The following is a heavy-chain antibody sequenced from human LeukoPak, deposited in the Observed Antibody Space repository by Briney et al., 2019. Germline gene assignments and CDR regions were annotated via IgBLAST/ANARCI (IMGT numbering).Heavy chain of an antibody. Sequence: GGSLRLSCAASGFTFSSYAMSWVRQAPGKGLEWVSAISGSGGSTYYADSVKGRFTISRDKSKNTLYLQMNRLRAEDTAVYYCAQDLGQPYAFDIWGQGTMVTVSS. CDR2: ISGSGGST. CDR1: GFTFSSYA. CDR3: AQDLGQPYAFDI. J-gene: IGHJ3*02. D-gene: IGHD2-2*01. V-gene: IGHV3-23*01.